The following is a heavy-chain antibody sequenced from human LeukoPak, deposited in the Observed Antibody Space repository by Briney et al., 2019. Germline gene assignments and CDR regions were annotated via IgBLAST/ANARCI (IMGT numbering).Heavy chain of an antibody. V-gene: IGHV3-21*01. Sequence: PGGSRRLSCAASGFTFSTYAMSWVRQAPGKGLEWVSSISSSSSYIYYADSVKGRFTISRDNAKNSLYLQMNSLRAEDTAVYYCARDLTVDSSGYLTVDYWGQGTLVTVSS. J-gene: IGHJ4*02. CDR2: ISSSSSYI. D-gene: IGHD3-22*01. CDR1: GFTFSTYA. CDR3: ARDLTVDSSGYLTVDY.